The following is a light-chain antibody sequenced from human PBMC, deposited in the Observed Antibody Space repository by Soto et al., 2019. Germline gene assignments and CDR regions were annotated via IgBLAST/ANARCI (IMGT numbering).Light chain of an antibody. CDR3: QQTDNFPLT. CDR2: AAS. V-gene: IGKV1-12*01. CDR1: QGITTW. Sequence: TVSASVGDRVTITCRASQGITTWLAWYQQKPGKAPRLLIYAASSLQSGIPSRFSGSGSGTDFTLTISSLQPEDFAIYYCQQTDNFPLTFGGGTKVDIK. J-gene: IGKJ4*01.